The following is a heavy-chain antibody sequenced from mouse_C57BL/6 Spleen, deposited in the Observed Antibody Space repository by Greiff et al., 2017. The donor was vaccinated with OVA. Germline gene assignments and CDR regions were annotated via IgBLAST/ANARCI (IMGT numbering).Heavy chain of an antibody. CDR3: ARHVYDYDGGDYFDY. CDR2: ISGGGGNT. Sequence: EVQVVESGGGLVKPGGSLKLSCAASGFTFSSYTMSWVRQTPEKRLEWVATISGGGGNTYYPDSVKGRFTISRDNAKNTLYLQMSSLRSEDTALYYCARHVYDYDGGDYFDYWGQGTTLTVSS. J-gene: IGHJ2*01. D-gene: IGHD2-4*01. CDR1: GFTFSSYT. V-gene: IGHV5-9*01.